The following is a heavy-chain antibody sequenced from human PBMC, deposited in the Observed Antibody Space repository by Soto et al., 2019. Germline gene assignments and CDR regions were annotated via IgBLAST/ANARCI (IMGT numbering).Heavy chain of an antibody. CDR2: ISGSGGSQ. CDR1: GFTFSDYV. CDR3: ARDRDYYGSGTLGG. J-gene: IGHJ1*01. D-gene: IGHD3-10*01. Sequence: EAQLLESGGDLVQPGGSLRLSCAASGFTFSDYVMGWVRQAPGKWLEWVSAISGSGGSQYYADSVKGRFTISRDNSTNTLYLERKSLRVEDTAVYYCARDRDYYGSGTLGGWGQGTLVTVSS. V-gene: IGHV3-23*01.